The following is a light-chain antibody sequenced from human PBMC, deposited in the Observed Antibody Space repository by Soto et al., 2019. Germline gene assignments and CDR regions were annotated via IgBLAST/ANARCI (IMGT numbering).Light chain of an antibody. CDR2: DVS. V-gene: IGLV2-11*01. CDR1: SSDVGGYNY. Sequence: HSALTQPRSVSGSPGQSVTISCTGTSSDVGGYNYVSWYQQHPGKAPKIMIYDVSKRPSGVPDRFSGSKSGNTASLSISGVQAEDEADYYCCSYAGSYTWVFGGGTKLTVL. CDR3: CSYAGSYTWV. J-gene: IGLJ3*02.